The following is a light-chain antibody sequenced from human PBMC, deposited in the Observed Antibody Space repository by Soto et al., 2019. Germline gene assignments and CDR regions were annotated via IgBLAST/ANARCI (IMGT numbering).Light chain of an antibody. Sequence: EIVLTQSPGTLSLSPGERATLSCRASQSVSNNYLAWYQQKPGQAPRLVICGASSRGTGIPDRFSASGSGTDFTLTISRLEPEDFAVYYCQQYISSPLTFGQGTKVDIK. CDR3: QQYISSPLT. V-gene: IGKV3-20*01. CDR2: GAS. CDR1: QSVSNNY. J-gene: IGKJ1*01.